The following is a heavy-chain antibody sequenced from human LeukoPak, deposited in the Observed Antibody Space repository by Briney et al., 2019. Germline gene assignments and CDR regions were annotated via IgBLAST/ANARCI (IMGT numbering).Heavy chain of an antibody. J-gene: IGHJ4*02. Sequence: SETLSLTCAVSGGSISSSSYYWGWLRQPPGKGLEWVGNIYSTGNTYYNPSLKIRVTISVDTSKNQFSLQLSPVTAADTAVYYCAREEYSSSSWDYWGQGTLVTVSS. CDR1: GGSISSSSYY. CDR3: AREEYSSSSWDY. CDR2: IYSTGNT. V-gene: IGHV4-39*07. D-gene: IGHD6-6*01.